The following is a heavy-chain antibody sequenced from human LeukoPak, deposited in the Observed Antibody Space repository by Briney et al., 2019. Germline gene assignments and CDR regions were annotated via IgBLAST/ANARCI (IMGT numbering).Heavy chain of an antibody. CDR3: ARVVDYSDSSGYYCTNGAFDI. Sequence: ASVKVSCKASGGTFSSYAISWVRQAPGQGLEWMGRIIPILGIANYAQKFQGRVTITADKSTSTAYMELSSLRSEDTAVYYCARVVDYSDSSGYYCTNGAFDIWGQGTMVTVSS. D-gene: IGHD3-22*01. V-gene: IGHV1-69*04. CDR1: GGTFSSYA. J-gene: IGHJ3*02. CDR2: IIPILGIA.